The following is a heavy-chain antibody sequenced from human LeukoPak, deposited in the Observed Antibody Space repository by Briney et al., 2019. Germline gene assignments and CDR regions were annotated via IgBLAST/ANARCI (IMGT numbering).Heavy chain of an antibody. V-gene: IGHV1-2*02. J-gene: IGHJ4*02. Sequence: ASVTVSCKPSGYTFIDHYIHWVRPAPGQGLEAMGWIYPNIGNTNYAQKFRDRVTMTSDTSSSTAYIEQSMLRSDDTAVYYCARAGHNSESGGYDYWGQGTLVTVSS. CDR2: IYPNIGNT. CDR3: ARAGHNSESGGYDY. D-gene: IGHD3-22*01. CDR1: GYTFIDHY.